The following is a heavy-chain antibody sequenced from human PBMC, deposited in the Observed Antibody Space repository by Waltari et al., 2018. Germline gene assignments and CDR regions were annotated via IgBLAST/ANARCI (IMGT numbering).Heavy chain of an antibody. CDR3: ARAALSGRGSLYYFDY. D-gene: IGHD2-21*01. Sequence: EVQLLESGGGLVQPGGSLRLSCAASGFTFASYTMNWVRQAPGKGLEWVSFITGSGGSTYYADSVKGRFTISRDNSKNTLYLQMDSLRAEDTAVYYCARAALSGRGSLYYFDYWGQGTLVTVSS. CDR2: ITGSGGST. J-gene: IGHJ4*02. V-gene: IGHV3-23*01. CDR1: GFTFASYT.